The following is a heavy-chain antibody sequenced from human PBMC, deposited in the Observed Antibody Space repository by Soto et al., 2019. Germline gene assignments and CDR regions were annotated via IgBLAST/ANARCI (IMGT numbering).Heavy chain of an antibody. V-gene: IGHV4-30-2*01. CDR3: ARMNDILTPYYFDY. J-gene: IGHJ4*02. CDR1: GGSISSGGYS. D-gene: IGHD3-9*01. CDR2: IYHSGST. Sequence: SETLSLTCAVSGGSISSGGYSWSWIRQPPGKGLEWIGYIYHSGSTYYNPSLKSRVTISVDRSKNQFSLKLSSVTAADTAVYYCARMNDILTPYYFDYWGQGTLVTVSS.